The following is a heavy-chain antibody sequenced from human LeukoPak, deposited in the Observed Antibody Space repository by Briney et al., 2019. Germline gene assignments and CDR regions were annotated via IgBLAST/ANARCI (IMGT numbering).Heavy chain of an antibody. CDR2: ISAGGDLT. J-gene: IGHJ3*02. CDR3: AKSLLTSAAGSGRASDI. CDR1: GFIFKDFP. V-gene: IGHV3-23*01. D-gene: IGHD3-10*01. Sequence: GGSLRLSCAVSGFIFKDFPMTWVRQAPGKGLEWLSGISAGGDLTFHADSLKGRFTISRDNYKNTLYLQMDSLRAEDTAVYYCAKSLLTSAAGSGRASDIWGQGTMVTVSS.